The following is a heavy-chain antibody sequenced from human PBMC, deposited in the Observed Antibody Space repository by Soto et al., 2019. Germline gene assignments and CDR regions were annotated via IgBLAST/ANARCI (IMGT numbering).Heavy chain of an antibody. CDR1: GFTFSNAW. D-gene: IGHD3-22*01. J-gene: IGHJ4*02. CDR3: TTDRYDSSAYYYLFDY. CDR2: IKSKTDGGTT. V-gene: IGHV3-15*01. Sequence: GGSLRLSYAASGFTFSNAWMSWVRQAPGKELEWVGRIKSKTDGGTTDYAAPVKGRFTISRDDSKNTLYLQRNSLKTEDIAVYYCTTDRYDSSAYYYLFDYWGQGTPVTVSS.